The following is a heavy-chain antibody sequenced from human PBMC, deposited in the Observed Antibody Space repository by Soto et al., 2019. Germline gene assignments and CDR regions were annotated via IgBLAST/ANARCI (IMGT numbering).Heavy chain of an antibody. CDR1: GFTFSNAW. CDR2: IKSKTDGGTT. D-gene: IGHD4-17*01. V-gene: IGHV3-15*07. Sequence: GGSLRLSCAASGFTFSNAWMNWVRQAPGKGLEWVGRIKSKTDGGTTDYAAPVKGRFTISRDDSKNTLYLQMNSLKTEDTAVYYCTTTPLYGGNSDATGLDFDYWGQGTLVTVSS. CDR3: TTTPLYGGNSDATGLDFDY. J-gene: IGHJ4*02.